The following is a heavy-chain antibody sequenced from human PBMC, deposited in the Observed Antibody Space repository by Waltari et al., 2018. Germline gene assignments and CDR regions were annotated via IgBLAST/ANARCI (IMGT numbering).Heavy chain of an antibody. J-gene: IGHJ4*02. Sequence: QVQLQESGPGLVKPSETLSLTCTVSGGSISSYYWSWIRQPPGKGLEWIGYIYYSGSTNYNPSLKSRVTISVDTSKNQFSLKRSSVTAADTAVYYCASMVAGRLDYWGQGTLVTVSS. D-gene: IGHD3-10*01. CDR3: ASMVAGRLDY. CDR2: IYYSGST. CDR1: GGSISSYY. V-gene: IGHV4-59*08.